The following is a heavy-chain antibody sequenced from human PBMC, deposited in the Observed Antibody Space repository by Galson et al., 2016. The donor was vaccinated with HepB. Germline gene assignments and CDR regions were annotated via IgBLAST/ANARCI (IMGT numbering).Heavy chain of an antibody. V-gene: IGHV4-61*01. D-gene: IGHD2-2*02. CDR2: ISDSEST. J-gene: IGHJ6*02. CDR1: GGSVSSASHY. Sequence: ETLSLTCTVSGGSVSSASHYWSWVRQPTGKGLEWIGYISDSESTHYNPSLKGPVTISLDRSKNQFSLRLNSVIAADTAVYYCAKDEGFYNGMDVWGQRTTVTVSS. CDR3: AKDEGFYNGMDV.